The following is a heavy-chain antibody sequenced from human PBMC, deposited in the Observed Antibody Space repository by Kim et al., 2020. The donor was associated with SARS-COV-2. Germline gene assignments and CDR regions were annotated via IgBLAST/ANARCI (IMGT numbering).Heavy chain of an antibody. Sequence: GGSLRLSCAASGFSFSTYAMSWVRQAPGKRLEWVSIISGSGVTTYYADSVKGRFTISRDNSKNTLYLQMNSLRAEDTAVYYCAKDRATSELFSYYFDYWGQGTLVTVSS. CDR1: GFSFSTYA. J-gene: IGHJ4*02. D-gene: IGHD3-10*01. V-gene: IGHV3-23*01. CDR3: AKDRATSELFSYYFDY. CDR2: ISGSGVTT.